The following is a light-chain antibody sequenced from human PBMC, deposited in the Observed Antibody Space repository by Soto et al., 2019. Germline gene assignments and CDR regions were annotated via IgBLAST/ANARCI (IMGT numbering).Light chain of an antibody. J-gene: IGKJ4*01. Sequence: ETVLTQSPGTLSLSPGERASLSCRASQSISGRYLAWYQQKPGQAPRLLIYDASSRATGIPDRFSGSGSGTDFILTISRLEPEDFAVYYCQQYGSSPVTFGGGTKVEI. CDR2: DAS. CDR3: QQYGSSPVT. V-gene: IGKV3-20*01. CDR1: QSISGRY.